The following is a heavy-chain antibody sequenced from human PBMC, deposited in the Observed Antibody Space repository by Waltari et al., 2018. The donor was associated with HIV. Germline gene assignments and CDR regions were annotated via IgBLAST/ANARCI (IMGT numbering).Heavy chain of an antibody. Sequence: QVQLVESGGGVVQPGGTLRLSCVVSGFNFGVHGMHWVRQAPGRGLGWVANIWPDGGTKFYGDSVKGRFTISRDNSKNTLYLEMSRLRPEDTAVYYCAKDRLTLTAAFDFWGQGALVTVSS. D-gene: IGHD1-20*01. J-gene: IGHJ4*02. V-gene: IGHV3-30*02. CDR3: AKDRLTLTAAFDF. CDR1: GFNFGVHG. CDR2: IWPDGGTK.